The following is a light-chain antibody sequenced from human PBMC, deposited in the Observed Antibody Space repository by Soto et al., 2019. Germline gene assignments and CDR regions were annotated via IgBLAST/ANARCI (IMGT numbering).Light chain of an antibody. Sequence: EIVLTQSPATLSLSPGERATLSCRASQSVSSYLAWYQQKPGRAPRLLIYDASNRATGIPARFSGSGSGTDFTINLSSIEPEDFAVYYCQQRSNWTPYTFGGGTNVEIK. CDR3: QQRSNWTPYT. V-gene: IGKV3-11*01. J-gene: IGKJ4*01. CDR2: DAS. CDR1: QSVSSY.